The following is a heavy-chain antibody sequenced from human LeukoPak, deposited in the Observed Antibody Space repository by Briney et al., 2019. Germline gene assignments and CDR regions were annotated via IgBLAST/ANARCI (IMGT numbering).Heavy chain of an antibody. CDR3: ARVVVAATNWFDP. CDR2: IYYSGST. D-gene: IGHD2-15*01. V-gene: IGHV4-31*03. J-gene: IGHJ5*02. Sequence: SETLSLTCTVSGGSLSRGGYYWSWIRQHPGRGLEWIGYIYYSGSTYYNPSLKSRVTISVDTSKNQFSLKMSSVTAADTAVYYCARVVVAATNWFDPWGQGTLVTVSS. CDR1: GGSLSRGGYY.